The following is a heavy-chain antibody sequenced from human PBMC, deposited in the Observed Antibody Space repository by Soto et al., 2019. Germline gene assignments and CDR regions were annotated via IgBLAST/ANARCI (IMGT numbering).Heavy chain of an antibody. J-gene: IGHJ4*02. CDR3: TREGNPGIAYYFDY. D-gene: IGHD6-13*01. CDR1: GFTFGDYA. CDR2: IRSKAYGGTT. V-gene: IGHV3-49*04. Sequence: GESLKISCTASGFTFGDYAMSWVRQAPGKGLEWVGFIRSKAYGGTTEYAASVKGRFTISRDDSKSIAYLQMNSLKTEDTAVYYCTREGNPGIAYYFDYWGQGTLVTVSS.